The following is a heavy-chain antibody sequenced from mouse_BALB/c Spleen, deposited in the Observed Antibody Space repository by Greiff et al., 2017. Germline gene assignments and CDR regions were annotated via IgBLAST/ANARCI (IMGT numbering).Heavy chain of an antibody. Sequence: EVQVVESGGGLVKPGGSLKLSCAASGFTFSSYAMSWVRQSPEKRLEWVAEISSGGSYTYYPDTVTGRFTISRDNAKNTLYLEMSSLRSEDTAMYYCARKKYVNYLDYWGQGTTLTVSS. CDR3: ARKKYVNYLDY. J-gene: IGHJ2*01. CDR1: GFTFSSYA. V-gene: IGHV5-9-4*01. CDR2: ISSGGSYT. D-gene: IGHD5-1-1*01.